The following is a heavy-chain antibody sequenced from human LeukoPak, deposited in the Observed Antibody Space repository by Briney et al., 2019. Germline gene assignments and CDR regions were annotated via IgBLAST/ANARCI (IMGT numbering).Heavy chain of an antibody. CDR1: GLTFTNYA. Sequence: GGSLRLSCAASGLTFTNYAMSWVRQAPGKGLEWVSGLSDSGDETHYSDSVKGRFTISRDNSKNILYLQMNSLRVEDTAAYYCAKAFREFGSSSYSSFDIWGQGTLATVSS. D-gene: IGHD6-13*01. V-gene: IGHV3-23*01. CDR3: AKAFREFGSSSYSSFDI. CDR2: LSDSGDET. J-gene: IGHJ3*02.